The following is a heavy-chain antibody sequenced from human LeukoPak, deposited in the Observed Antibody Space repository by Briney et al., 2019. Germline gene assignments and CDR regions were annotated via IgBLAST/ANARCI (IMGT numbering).Heavy chain of an antibody. D-gene: IGHD6-13*01. Sequence: GGSLRLSCAASGFTFSAYGMHWVRQAPGKGLEWVASILYDGSKKFYGDSVKGRFSVYRDNSNYILYLQMNSLRAEDTAVFYCANFEGSSQAFHIWGQGTLVTVSS. CDR1: GFTFSAYG. CDR2: ILYDGSKK. CDR3: ANFEGSSQAFHI. V-gene: IGHV3-30*18. J-gene: IGHJ3*02.